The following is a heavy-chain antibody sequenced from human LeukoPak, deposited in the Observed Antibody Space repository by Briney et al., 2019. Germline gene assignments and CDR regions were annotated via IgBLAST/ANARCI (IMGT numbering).Heavy chain of an antibody. CDR1: GFTFDDYG. V-gene: IGHV3-20*04. Sequence: PGGSLRLSCAASGFTFDDYGLSWVRQVPGKGLEWVSGLNWNGASTGYADSVKGRFTISRDNAKNSLYLQMNSLRAEDTALYYCAKDHGYSYGLGAGGAFDIWGQGTMVTVSS. CDR3: AKDHGYSYGLGAGGAFDI. J-gene: IGHJ3*02. D-gene: IGHD5-18*01. CDR2: LNWNGAST.